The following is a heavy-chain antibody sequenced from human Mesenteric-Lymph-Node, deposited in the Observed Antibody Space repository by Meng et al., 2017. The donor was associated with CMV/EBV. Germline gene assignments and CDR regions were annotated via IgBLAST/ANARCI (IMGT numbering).Heavy chain of an antibody. J-gene: IGHJ4*02. CDR1: GFTFTTFS. D-gene: IGHD3-22*01. Sequence: GESLKISCAASGFTFTTFSVHWVRQAPGKGLEWVADISYDGNDKYYADSVKGRFTISRDNSKNTLYLQMNSLRAEDTAAYYCAKAPDPYYFDTSGYPSYWGQGTLVTVSS. V-gene: IGHV3-30*04. CDR2: ISYDGNDK. CDR3: AKAPDPYYFDTSGYPSY.